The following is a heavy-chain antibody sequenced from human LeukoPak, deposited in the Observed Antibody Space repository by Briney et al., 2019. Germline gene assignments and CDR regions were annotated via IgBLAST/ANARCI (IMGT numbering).Heavy chain of an antibody. J-gene: IGHJ4*02. CDR3: ARDEYYYDSGSYGFDY. Sequence: PSETLSLTCTVSGGSISSGSYYWSWIRQPAGKGLEWIGRIHSSGSTKYNPSLKSRVTMSVDTSKNQFSLKLSSVTAADTAVYYCARDEYYYDSGSYGFDYWGQGTLVTVSS. V-gene: IGHV4-61*02. D-gene: IGHD3-10*01. CDR2: IHSSGST. CDR1: GGSISSGSYY.